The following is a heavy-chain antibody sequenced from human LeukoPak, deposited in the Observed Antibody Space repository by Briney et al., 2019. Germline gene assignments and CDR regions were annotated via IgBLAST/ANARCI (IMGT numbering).Heavy chain of an antibody. V-gene: IGHV4-39*07. CDR1: GGSISSSSYY. D-gene: IGHD3-9*01. CDR2: IYYSGST. Sequence: SETLSLTCTVSGGSISSSSYYWGWIRQSPGKGLEWIGSIYYSGSTYYNPSLKSRVTISVDTSKNQFSLKLSSVTAADTAVYYCARSVPSDWVGGTDAFDIWGQGTMVTVSS. CDR3: ARSVPSDWVGGTDAFDI. J-gene: IGHJ3*02.